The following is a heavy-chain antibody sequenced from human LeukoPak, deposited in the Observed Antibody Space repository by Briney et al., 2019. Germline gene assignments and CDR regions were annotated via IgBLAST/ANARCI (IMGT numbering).Heavy chain of an antibody. Sequence: PGTSLRLSCAASHFSFGNYAMHWVRQAPGKGLEWVATISYDGVDKYYADSVKGRFTTSRDNSKNTLYLQMNSLRAEDTAMYYCARDMQNYYDSGRPWYFDLWGRGTLVTVSS. CDR1: HFSFGNYA. J-gene: IGHJ2*01. D-gene: IGHD3-10*01. V-gene: IGHV3-30-3*01. CDR2: ISYDGVDK. CDR3: ARDMQNYYDSGRPWYFDL.